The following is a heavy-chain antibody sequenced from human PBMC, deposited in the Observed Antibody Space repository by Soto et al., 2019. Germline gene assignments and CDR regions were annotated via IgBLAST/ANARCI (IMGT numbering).Heavy chain of an antibody. J-gene: IGHJ5*02. D-gene: IGHD3-3*01. V-gene: IGHV4-59*08. CDR2: IYYSGST. CDR3: ARSYYDFWSGYPDNWFDP. Sequence: TSETLSLTCTVSGGSISSYYWSWIRQPPGKGLEWIGYIYYSGSTYYIPSLKSRVTISVDTSKNQFSLKLSSVTAADTAVYYCARSYYDFWSGYPDNWFDPWGQGTLVTVSS. CDR1: GGSISSYY.